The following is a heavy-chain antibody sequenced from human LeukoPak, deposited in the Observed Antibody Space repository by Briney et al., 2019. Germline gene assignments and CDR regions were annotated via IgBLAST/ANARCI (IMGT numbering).Heavy chain of an antibody. V-gene: IGHV1-69*04. Sequence: SVTVSCKASGGTFSSYAISWVRQAPGQGLAWMGRIIPILGIANYAQKFQGRVTITADKSTSTAYMELSSLRSEDTAVYCCASGGPLINYGDYVGWFAPWGQGTLVTVSS. CDR1: GGTFSSYA. J-gene: IGHJ5*02. CDR2: IIPILGIA. D-gene: IGHD4-17*01. CDR3: ASGGPLINYGDYVGWFAP.